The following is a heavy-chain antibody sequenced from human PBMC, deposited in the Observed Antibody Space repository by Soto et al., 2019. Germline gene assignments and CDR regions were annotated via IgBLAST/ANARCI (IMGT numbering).Heavy chain of an antibody. CDR1: GFTFSSYG. D-gene: IGHD2-21*02. CDR2: IWYDGSNK. V-gene: IGHV3-33*01. Sequence: GGSLRLSCAASGFTFSSYGMHWVRQAPGKGLEWVAVIWYDGSNKYYADSVKGRFTISRDNSKNTLYLQMNSLRAEDTAVYYCASDRAGGNSIIDYWGQGTLVTVSS. CDR3: ASDRAGGNSIIDY. J-gene: IGHJ4*02.